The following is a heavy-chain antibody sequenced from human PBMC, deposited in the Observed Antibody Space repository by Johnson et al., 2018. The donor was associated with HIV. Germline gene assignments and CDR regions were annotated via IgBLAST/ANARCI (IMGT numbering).Heavy chain of an antibody. V-gene: IGHV3-23*04. J-gene: IGHJ3*02. CDR1: GFTFSDYY. D-gene: IGHD1-26*01. CDR3: ASGLVIVGATKSAFDI. CDR2: ISGSGGRT. Sequence: VQLVESGGGVVRPVGSLRLSCAASGFTFSDYYMSWIRQAPGKGLEWVSAISGSGGRTNYADSVKGRFTISRDNSENTLYLQMSSLRAEDTAVYYCASGLVIVGATKSAFDIWGQGTMVTVSS.